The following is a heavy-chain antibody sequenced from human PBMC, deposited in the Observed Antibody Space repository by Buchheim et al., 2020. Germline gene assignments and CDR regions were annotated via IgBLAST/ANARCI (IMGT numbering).Heavy chain of an antibody. Sequence: QVQLVESGGGVVQPGRSLRLFCAASGFNFSSYGMHWVRQAPGKGLEWVAVISYDGRIKYYADSVKGRFTISRDYSKNTVLLQMNSLRAEDTPVYYCARDLVVAITLAFHYAMDVWGEGNT. D-gene: IGHD2-15*01. CDR1: GFNFSSYG. V-gene: IGHV3-30*03. J-gene: IGHJ6*02. CDR3: ARDLVVAITLAFHYAMDV. CDR2: ISYDGRIK.